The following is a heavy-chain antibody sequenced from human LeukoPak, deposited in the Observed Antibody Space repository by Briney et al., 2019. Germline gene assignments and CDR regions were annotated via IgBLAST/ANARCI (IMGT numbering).Heavy chain of an antibody. CDR2: IIPILGIA. CDR3: ASSPLRGYSGYDSNY. CDR1: GGTFSSYA. Sequence: SVKVSCKASGGTFSSYAIGWVRQAPGQGLEWMGRIIPILGIANYAQKFQGRVMITADKSTSTAYMELSSLRSEDTAVYYCASSPLRGYSGYDSNYWGQGTLVTVSS. V-gene: IGHV1-69*04. D-gene: IGHD5-12*01. J-gene: IGHJ4*02.